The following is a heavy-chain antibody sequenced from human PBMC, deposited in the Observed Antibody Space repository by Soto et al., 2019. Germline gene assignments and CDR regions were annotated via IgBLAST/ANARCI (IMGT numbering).Heavy chain of an antibody. CDR1: GGTFSSYT. Sequence: SVKVSCKASGGTFSSYTISWVRQAPGQGLEWMGRIIPILGIANYAQKFQGRVTITADKSTSTAYMELSSLRSEDTAVYYCARTTLRLGELSFYSFFDYWGQGTLVTVS. CDR2: IIPILGIA. CDR3: ARTTLRLGELSFYSFFDY. V-gene: IGHV1-69*02. J-gene: IGHJ4*02. D-gene: IGHD3-16*02.